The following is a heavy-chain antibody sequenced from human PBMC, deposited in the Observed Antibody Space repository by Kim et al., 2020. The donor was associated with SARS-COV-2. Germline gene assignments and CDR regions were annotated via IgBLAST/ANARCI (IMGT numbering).Heavy chain of an antibody. J-gene: IGHJ2*01. CDR2: ISTRSTYR. CDR1: GFTFSDYY. D-gene: IGHD6-13*01. CDR3: ARPMAAAGPYWSFDV. Sequence: GGSLRLSCAASGFTFSDYYMAWIRQAPGKGPEWVSDISTRSTYRNYADSVRGRFTISRDNAKSSLYLEMNGLRVEDTAVYYCARPMAAAGPYWSFDVWGRGTLVTVSS. V-gene: IGHV3-11*03.